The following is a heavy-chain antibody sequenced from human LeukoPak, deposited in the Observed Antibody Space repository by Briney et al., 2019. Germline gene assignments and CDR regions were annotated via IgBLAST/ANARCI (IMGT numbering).Heavy chain of an antibody. Sequence: SETLSLTCTVSGGSISSGSYYWSWIRQPAGKGLEWIGRIYTSGSTNYNPSLKSRATISVDTSKNQFSLKLSSVTAADTAVYYCARTPDSSGYYLNYWGQGTLVTVSS. CDR3: ARTPDSSGYYLNY. D-gene: IGHD3-22*01. CDR2: IYTSGST. V-gene: IGHV4-61*02. CDR1: GGSISSGSYY. J-gene: IGHJ4*02.